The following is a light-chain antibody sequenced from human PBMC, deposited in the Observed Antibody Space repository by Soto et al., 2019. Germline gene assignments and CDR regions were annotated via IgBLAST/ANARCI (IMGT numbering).Light chain of an antibody. Sequence: EIVLRQSQGTLSLSPGERATLSCRASQSVRSSYLAWYQQKPGQAPRLLIYGDSSRATGIPDRFSGSWSGIDFTLTISRLEHEDLAVYYCQQYGSSPITFGQGTRLEIK. V-gene: IGKV3-20*01. J-gene: IGKJ5*01. CDR3: QQYGSSPIT. CDR1: QSVRSSY. CDR2: GDS.